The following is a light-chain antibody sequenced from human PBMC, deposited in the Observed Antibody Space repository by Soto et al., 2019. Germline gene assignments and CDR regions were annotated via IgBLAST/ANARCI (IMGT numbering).Light chain of an antibody. J-gene: IGKJ2*01. CDR1: QSVRSN. CDR3: QQYNQLPPYT. CDR2: DAS. Sequence: EIVMTQSPATLSASPGETVTLSCSASQSVRSNLAWYQQKPGQAPRLLIYDASTMATGIPARFSGSGSGTEFTLTIKRLQSEDFAIYYCQQYNQLPPYTFGQGTKRE. V-gene: IGKV3-15*01.